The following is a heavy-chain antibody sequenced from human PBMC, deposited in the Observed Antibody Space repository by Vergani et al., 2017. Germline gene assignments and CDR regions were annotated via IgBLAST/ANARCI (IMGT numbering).Heavy chain of an antibody. D-gene: IGHD5-24*01. V-gene: IGHV4-4*03. CDR3: AREGRDGYNLGY. CDR1: GGSISSNW. Sequence: QVQLQESGPGLVKPPGTLSLTCAVSGGSISSNWWSWVRQTPGKVLEWIGEIYPSGSTNYNPSLKSRVTISVDKTKNQFSLKLSSVTAADTSVYYCAREGRDGYNLGYWGQGTLVTVSS. J-gene: IGHJ4*02. CDR2: IYPSGST.